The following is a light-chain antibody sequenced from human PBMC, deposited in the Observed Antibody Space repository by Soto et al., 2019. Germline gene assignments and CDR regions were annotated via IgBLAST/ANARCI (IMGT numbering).Light chain of an antibody. CDR2: DVS. Sequence: QSALPQPRSVSGSPGQSVTISCTGTSGDVGAYNYVSWYQHHPDKAPKLIIYDVSERPSGVPDRFSGSKSGNTASLTISGLQAEDDADYYCYSYGANYYVFVTGTKLTVL. CDR3: YSYGANYYV. J-gene: IGLJ1*01. V-gene: IGLV2-11*01. CDR1: SGDVGAYNY.